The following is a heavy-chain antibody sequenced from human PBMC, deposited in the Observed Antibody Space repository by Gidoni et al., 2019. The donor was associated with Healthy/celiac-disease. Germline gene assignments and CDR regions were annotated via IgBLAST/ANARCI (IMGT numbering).Heavy chain of an antibody. Sequence: HLHQSGPGPVKPSQTLSLPCAISGASVSSNSPPCHWFRQSPSSGLEWLGRTYYRSKWYNDDAVSVKSRITINPDTSKNQFSLQLNSVTPEDTAVYYCARDLVDTAMVWFYYYGMDVWGQGTTVTVSS. CDR1: GASVSSNSPP. J-gene: IGHJ6*02. CDR2: TYYRSKWYN. CDR3: ARDLVDTAMVWFYYYGMDV. D-gene: IGHD5-18*01. V-gene: IGHV6-1*01.